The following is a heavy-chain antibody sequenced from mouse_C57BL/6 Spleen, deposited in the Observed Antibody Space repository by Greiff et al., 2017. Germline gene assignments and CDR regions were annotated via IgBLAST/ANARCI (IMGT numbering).Heavy chain of an antibody. J-gene: IGHJ1*03. D-gene: IGHD2-1*01. CDR1: GFTFSDYG. Sequence: EVKLVESGGGLVKPGGSLKLSCAASGFTFSDYGMHWVRQAPEKGLEWVAYISSGSSTIYYADTVKGRFTISRDNAKNTLFLQMTSLRSEDTAMYYCARFDGNYRYFDVWGTGTTVTVSS. CDR3: ARFDGNYRYFDV. V-gene: IGHV5-17*01. CDR2: ISSGSSTI.